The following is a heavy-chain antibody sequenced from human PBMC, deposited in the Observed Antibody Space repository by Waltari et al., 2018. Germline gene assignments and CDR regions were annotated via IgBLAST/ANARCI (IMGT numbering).Heavy chain of an antibody. CDR3: ATGGWGFYFDY. V-gene: IGHV3-21*01. Sequence: EEQLVESGGGLVKPGGSLRLSCAGSGFTFSNYNMNWVRQAQGKGLEPISSISTTRTYTHYADSVKRRFTISRDNTKNTLSLQMNSLATEDTAVYYCATGGWGFYFDYWGQGTLLTVSS. J-gene: IGHJ4*02. D-gene: IGHD7-27*01. CDR1: GFTFSNYN. CDR2: ISTTRTYT.